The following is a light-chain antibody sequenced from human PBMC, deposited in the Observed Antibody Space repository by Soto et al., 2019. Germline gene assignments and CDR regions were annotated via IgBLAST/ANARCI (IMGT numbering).Light chain of an antibody. CDR3: ENCESTPLV. Sequence: QPVLTQSSSASASLGSSVKLTCTLSSGHSSYIIAWHQQQPGKAPRYLMKLEGSGSYNKGSGVPDRFSGSSSGADRYLTISNLQYADEDAYYCENCESTPLVFGGGTQLTVL. V-gene: IGLV4-60*02. CDR2: LEGSGSY. CDR1: SGHSSYI. J-gene: IGLJ2*01.